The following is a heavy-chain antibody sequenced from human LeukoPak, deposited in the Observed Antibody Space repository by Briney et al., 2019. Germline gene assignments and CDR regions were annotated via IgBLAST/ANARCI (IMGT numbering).Heavy chain of an antibody. Sequence: ASVKVSCKASGYSFTGYYMHWVRQAPGQGLEWMGWINHNSGGTNYAQKFQGRVTMTRDTSITTAYMELSRLRFDDTAVYYCAVARLSNYVDTAMAYWGQGTLVTVSS. D-gene: IGHD5-18*01. CDR2: INHNSGGT. CDR1: GYSFTGYY. V-gene: IGHV1-2*02. J-gene: IGHJ4*02. CDR3: AVARLSNYVDTAMAY.